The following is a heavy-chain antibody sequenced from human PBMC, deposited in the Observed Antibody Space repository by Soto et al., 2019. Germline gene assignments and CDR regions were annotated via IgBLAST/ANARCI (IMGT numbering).Heavy chain of an antibody. CDR3: TRGYSSVSIYAFDI. J-gene: IGHJ3*02. Sequence: PGGSLELSCVSSGSGLTISDHSVSLIRQAPGKGLDWVGRITNNANGYTTEYAASVNGRFTISRDDSKNSLFLQMNNLKTEDTAVYYCTRGYSSVSIYAFDIWGQGAMVTVSS. D-gene: IGHD6-19*01. CDR2: ITNNANGYTT. CDR1: GSGLTISDHS. V-gene: IGHV3-72*01.